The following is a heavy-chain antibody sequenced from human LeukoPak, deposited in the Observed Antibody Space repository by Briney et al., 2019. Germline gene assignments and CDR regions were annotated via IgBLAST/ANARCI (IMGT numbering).Heavy chain of an antibody. CDR1: GFTVGSNT. D-gene: IGHD3-22*01. Sequence: GGSLRLSCAASGFTVGSNTMSWVRQAPGKGLEWVSIIYSGGSTSYADSVKGRFTISRDNSKNTLYLQMNSLRTEDTAVYYCARGGSYFVISGYYFYWGQGTLVTVSS. J-gene: IGHJ4*02. CDR2: IYSGGST. V-gene: IGHV3-66*01. CDR3: ARGGSYFVISGYYFY.